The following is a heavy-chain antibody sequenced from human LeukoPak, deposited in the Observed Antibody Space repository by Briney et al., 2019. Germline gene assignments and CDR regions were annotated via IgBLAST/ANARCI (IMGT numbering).Heavy chain of an antibody. V-gene: IGHV4-39*01. CDR1: GGSISSRSYY. CDR3: ARGGYCSGGSCYAS. CDR2: MYYSGST. D-gene: IGHD2-15*01. J-gene: IGHJ5*02. Sequence: SETLSLTCRVSGGSISSRSYYWGWIRQPPGKGLEWIGSMYYSGSTYYNPSLKSRVTISGDTSKNQFSLKLTSVTAADTAVYYCARGGYCSGGSCYASWGQGTLVTVSS.